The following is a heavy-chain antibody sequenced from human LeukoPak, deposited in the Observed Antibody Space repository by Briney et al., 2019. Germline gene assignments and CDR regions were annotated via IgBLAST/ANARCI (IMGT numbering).Heavy chain of an antibody. J-gene: IGHJ5*02. CDR1: GDSVSSSTAA. Sequence: SQTLSLTCAISGDSVSSSTAAWNWIRQSPSRGLEWLGRTYYRSKWYNDYAVSVKGRITINPDTSKDQLSLQLKSVTPEDTAVYFCTRGYSNPYYWFDPWGQGTLVTVSS. V-gene: IGHV6-1*01. CDR3: TRGYSNPYYWFDP. CDR2: TYYRSKWYN. D-gene: IGHD2-21*01.